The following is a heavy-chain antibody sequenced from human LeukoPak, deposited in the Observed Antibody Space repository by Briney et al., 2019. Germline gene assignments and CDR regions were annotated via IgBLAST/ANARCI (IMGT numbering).Heavy chain of an antibody. Sequence: ASVKVSCKASGHTFTGYYMHWVRQAPGQGLEWMGWINPNSGGTNYAQKFQGRVTMTRDTSISTAYMELSRLRSDDTAVYYCARVRGYSYDGTLYYFDYWGQGTLVTVSS. CDR3: ARVRGYSYDGTLYYFDY. D-gene: IGHD5-18*01. J-gene: IGHJ4*02. CDR2: INPNSGGT. V-gene: IGHV1-2*02. CDR1: GHTFTGYY.